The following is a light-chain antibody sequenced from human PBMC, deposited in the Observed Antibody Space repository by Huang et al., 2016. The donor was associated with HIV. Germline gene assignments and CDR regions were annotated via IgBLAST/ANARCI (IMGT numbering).Light chain of an antibody. J-gene: IGKJ3*01. CDR3: QQYDNLPIT. Sequence: DIQMTQSPSSLSASVGDRVTITCQASQDISNYLNWYKQKPGKAPKLLIYDASNLEKGVPSRFSGSGSGTDFTFTISSLQPEDIATYYCQQYDNLPITFGPGTKVDIK. CDR1: QDISNY. CDR2: DAS. V-gene: IGKV1-33*01.